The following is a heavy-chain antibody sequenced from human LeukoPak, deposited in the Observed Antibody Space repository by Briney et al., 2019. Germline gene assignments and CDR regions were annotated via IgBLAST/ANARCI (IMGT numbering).Heavy chain of an antibody. Sequence: GESLKISCKGSEDSFTNYWIGWVRQMPGKGLEWMGIIYPGDSDTRYSPSFQGQVTISADKSISTAYLQWSSLKASDTAMYYCARQGRYCDSSGDAFDIWGQGTMVTVSS. V-gene: IGHV5-51*01. J-gene: IGHJ3*02. D-gene: IGHD3-22*01. CDR2: IYPGDSDT. CDR3: ARQGRYCDSSGDAFDI. CDR1: EDSFTNYW.